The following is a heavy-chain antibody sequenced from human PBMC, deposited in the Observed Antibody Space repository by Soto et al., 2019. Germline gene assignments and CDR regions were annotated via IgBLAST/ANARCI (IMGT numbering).Heavy chain of an antibody. CDR2: IYYSGST. CDR3: ARGYWGTIFDY. D-gene: IGHD7-27*01. CDR1: GGSISSGGYY. Sequence: QVQLQESGPGLVKPSQTLSLTCTVSGGSISSGGYYWSWIRQHPGKGLEWIGYIYYSGSTYYNPSLKSRVTLPVDTSKNQFSLKLSSVTAADTAVYYCARGYWGTIFDYWGQGTLVTVSS. V-gene: IGHV4-31*03. J-gene: IGHJ4*02.